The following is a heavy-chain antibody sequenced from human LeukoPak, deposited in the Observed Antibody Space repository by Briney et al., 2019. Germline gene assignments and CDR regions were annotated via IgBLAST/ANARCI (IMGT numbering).Heavy chain of an antibody. V-gene: IGHV3-23*01. CDR3: ASIGVGLGGTHSRFFDY. J-gene: IGHJ4*02. Sequence: GGSLRLSCAASGFTFSNYGLSWVRQAPGKGLEWVSAINENGDATEYADSVKGRFTISRDNSRNTLYLQMNSLRAEDTADYDCASIGVGLGGTHSRFFDYWGQGILVTVSS. CDR2: INENGDAT. D-gene: IGHD3-16*01. CDR1: GFTFSNYG.